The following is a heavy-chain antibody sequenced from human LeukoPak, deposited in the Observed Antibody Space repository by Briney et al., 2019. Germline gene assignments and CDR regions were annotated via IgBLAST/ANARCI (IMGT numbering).Heavy chain of an antibody. V-gene: IGHV1-69*13. J-gene: IGHJ4*02. CDR1: GGTFSSYA. CDR3: ARDRGPYYGSGSYFTSDY. Sequence: SVKVSCKASGGTFSSYAISWVRQAPGQGLEWMGGIIPIFGTANYAQKFQGRVTITADESTSIAYMELSSLRSEDTAVYYCARDRGPYYGSGSYFTSDYWGQGTLVTVSS. CDR2: IIPIFGTA. D-gene: IGHD3-10*01.